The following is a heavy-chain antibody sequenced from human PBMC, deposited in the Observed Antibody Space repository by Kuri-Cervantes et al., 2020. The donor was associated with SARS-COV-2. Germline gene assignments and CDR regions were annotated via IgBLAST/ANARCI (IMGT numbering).Heavy chain of an antibody. D-gene: IGHD3-22*01. CDR2: ISYDGSNK. CDR1: GFTFSSYG. CDR3: AKGGETAYDSSLDY. J-gene: IGHJ4*02. V-gene: IGHV3-30*18. Sequence: GESLKISCAASGFTFSSYGMHWVRQAPGKGLEWVAVISYDGSNKYYADSVKGRFTISRDNSKNTLYLQMNSLRAEDTAAYYCAKGGETAYDSSLDYWGQGTLVTVSS.